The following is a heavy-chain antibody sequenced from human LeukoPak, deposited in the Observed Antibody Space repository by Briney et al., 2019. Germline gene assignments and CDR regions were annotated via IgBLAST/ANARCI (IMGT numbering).Heavy chain of an antibody. CDR2: IYHSGST. J-gene: IGHJ4*02. V-gene: IGHV4-30-2*01. CDR1: GGSISIGTYY. CDR3: ARGSYDFWSSFDY. Sequence: SQTLSLTFTVSGGSISIGTYYWSWIRQPPGKGLEWIGYIYHSGSTYYNPSLKSRVTISLDRSKNQFSLKLSSVTAADTAVYYCARGSYDFWSSFDYWGQGTPVTVSS. D-gene: IGHD3/OR15-3a*01.